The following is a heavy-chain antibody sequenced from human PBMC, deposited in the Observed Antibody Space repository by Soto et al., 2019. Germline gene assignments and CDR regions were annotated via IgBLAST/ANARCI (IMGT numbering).Heavy chain of an antibody. J-gene: IGHJ5*02. CDR2: ISSGGIYI. CDR3: TRDQGGSYDSWFDP. D-gene: IGHD1-26*01. Sequence: EVQVVESGGGLVNPGGSLRLSCSFTFSMYSMNWVRQAPGKGLEWVASISSGGIYIKYADSVKGRFTISRDNAKNSVSLQMYSLKVEDTAVYYCTRDQGGSYDSWFDPWGQGTQVIVSS. CDR1: FTFSMYS. V-gene: IGHV3-21*06.